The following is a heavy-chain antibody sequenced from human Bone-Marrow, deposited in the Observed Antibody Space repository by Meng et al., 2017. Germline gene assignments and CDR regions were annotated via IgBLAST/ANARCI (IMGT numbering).Heavy chain of an antibody. J-gene: IGHJ4*02. CDR2: INPNSGGT. D-gene: IGHD6-13*01. CDR1: GGTFSSYA. Sequence: QVQRVQTGAEVKKPGSSVKVSCKASGGTFSSYAISWVRQAPGQGLEWMGGINPNSGGTNYAQKFQGRVTMTRDTSISTAYMELSRLRSDDTAVYYCARDEDISAAGKLFGDYWGQGTLVTVSS. CDR3: ARDEDISAAGKLFGDY. V-gene: IGHV1-2*02.